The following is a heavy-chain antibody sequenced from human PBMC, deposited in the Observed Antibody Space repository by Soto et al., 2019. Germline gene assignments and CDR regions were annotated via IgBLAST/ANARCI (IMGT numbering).Heavy chain of an antibody. D-gene: IGHD2-8*01. Sequence: GGSLRLSCAAAGFTFNIHAMSWVRQAPGKGLEWVSTIGSTDIYYADSVKGRFTISRDNSKNILFLQMNSLRADDTAMYFCAKDHFHGNGVFDGFDIWGQGTMVTVS. CDR1: GFTFNIHA. CDR3: AKDHFHGNGVFDGFDI. J-gene: IGHJ3*02. V-gene: IGHV3-23*01. CDR2: IGSTDI.